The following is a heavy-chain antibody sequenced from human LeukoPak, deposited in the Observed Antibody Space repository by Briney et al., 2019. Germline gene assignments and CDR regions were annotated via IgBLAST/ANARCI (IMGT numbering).Heavy chain of an antibody. CDR2: INHSGST. V-gene: IGHV4-34*01. D-gene: IGHD5-18*01. Sequence: SETLSLTCAVSGGSFSGYYWSWLRQPPGKGLEWIGEINHSGSTNYNPSLKSRVTISVDTSKNQFSLKLSSVTAADTAVYYCARTALTAKYYYYYYGMDVWGQGTTVTVSS. CDR1: GGSFSGYY. CDR3: ARTALTAKYYYYYYGMDV. J-gene: IGHJ6*02.